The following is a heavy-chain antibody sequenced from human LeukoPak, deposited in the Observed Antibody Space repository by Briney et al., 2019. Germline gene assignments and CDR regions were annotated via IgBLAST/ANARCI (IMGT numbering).Heavy chain of an antibody. D-gene: IGHD1-26*01. CDR3: ASDSGSSPFDY. CDR2: IYYSGST. J-gene: IGHJ4*02. V-gene: IGHV4-30-4*08. Sequence: SQTLSLTCTVSGGSISSGDYYWSWIRQPPGKGLEWIGYIYYSGSTYYNPSLKSRVTISVDTSKNQFSLKLSSVTAAGTAVYYCASDSGSSPFDYWGQGTLVTVSS. CDR1: GGSISSGDYY.